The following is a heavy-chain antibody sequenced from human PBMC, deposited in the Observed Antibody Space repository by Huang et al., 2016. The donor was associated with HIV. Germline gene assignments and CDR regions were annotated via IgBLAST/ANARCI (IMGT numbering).Heavy chain of an antibody. J-gene: IGHJ4*02. CDR2: IYYSGST. Sequence: QVQLQESGPGLVKPSETLSLTCTVSGGSVSSGSYYWSWIRQPPGKGLEWIGDIYYSGSTNYTPSLKSRVTISVDTSKNQVSLKLGSVTAADTAVYYCAREMAARPGFDYWGQGTLVTVSS. D-gene: IGHD6-19*01. CDR1: GGSVSSGSYY. CDR3: AREMAARPGFDY. V-gene: IGHV4-61*01.